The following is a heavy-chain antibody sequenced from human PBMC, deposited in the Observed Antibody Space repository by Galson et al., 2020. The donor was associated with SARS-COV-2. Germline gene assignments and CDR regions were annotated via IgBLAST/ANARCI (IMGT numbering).Heavy chain of an antibody. J-gene: IGHJ4*02. D-gene: IGHD4-17*01. V-gene: IGHV1-69*13. CDR2: IIPIFGTA. CDR1: GGTFSSYA. CDR3: ASVVVEADYGDPQYGFDY. Sequence: SVKVSCKASGGTFSSYAISWVRQAPGQGLEWMGGIIPIFGTANYAQKFQGRVTITADESTSTAYMELSSLRSEDTAVYYCASVVVEADYGDPQYGFDYWGQGTLVTVSS.